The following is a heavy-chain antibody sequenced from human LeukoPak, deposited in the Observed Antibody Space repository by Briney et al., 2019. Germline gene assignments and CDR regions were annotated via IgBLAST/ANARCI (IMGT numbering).Heavy chain of an antibody. Sequence: ASVNVSCMASGYIFTKYVVHWVRQAPGQRPEWMGWIKAGNGDTKYSQNFQDRLTITRDTSASTVYMELSSLTSEDTALYYCARDDCGDTCYPGGYWGQGTLVTVSS. V-gene: IGHV1-3*01. CDR3: ARDDCGDTCYPGGY. D-gene: IGHD2-21*01. CDR1: GYIFTKYV. J-gene: IGHJ4*02. CDR2: IKAGNGDT.